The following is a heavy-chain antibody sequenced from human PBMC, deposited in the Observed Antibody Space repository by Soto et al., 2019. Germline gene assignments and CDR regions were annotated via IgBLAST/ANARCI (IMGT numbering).Heavy chain of an antibody. V-gene: IGHV1-3*01. D-gene: IGHD5-18*01. CDR3: ARDLGYSYGSVWFDP. CDR2: INAGNGNT. J-gene: IGHJ5*02. Sequence: ASVKVSCKASGYTFTSYAMHWVRQAPGQRLERMGWINAGNGNTKYSQKFQGRVTITRDTSASTAYMELSSLRSEDTAVYYCARDLGYSYGSVWFDPWGQGTLVTVSS. CDR1: GYTFTSYA.